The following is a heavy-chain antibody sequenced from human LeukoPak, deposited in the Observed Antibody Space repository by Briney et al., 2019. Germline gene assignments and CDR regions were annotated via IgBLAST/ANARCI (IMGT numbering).Heavy chain of an antibody. J-gene: IGHJ6*02. CDR1: GGTFSSYA. V-gene: IGHV1-69*13. CDR3: ARDSTAARPLGYYYYGMDV. Sequence: SVKVPCKASGGTFSSYAITWVRQAPGQGLEWMGGIIPIFGTANYAQKFQGSVTITADESTSTAYMELSSLRSEDTAVYYCARDSTAARPLGYYYYGMDVWGQGTTVTVSS. D-gene: IGHD6-6*01. CDR2: IIPIFGTA.